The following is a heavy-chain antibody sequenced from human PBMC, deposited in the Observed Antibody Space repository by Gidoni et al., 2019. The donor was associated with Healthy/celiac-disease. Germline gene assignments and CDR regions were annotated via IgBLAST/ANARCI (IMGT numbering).Heavy chain of an antibody. D-gene: IGHD2-15*01. Sequence: EVQLLESGGGLVQPGGSLRLSCAASGFTFSSYAMSWVRQAPGKGLEWVSAISVSGGSQYYADSVKGRFTISRDNSKNTLYLQMNSLRAEDTAVYYCATSPIYCSGGSCYAGGFDYWGQGTLVTVSS. V-gene: IGHV3-23*01. CDR3: ATSPIYCSGGSCYAGGFDY. J-gene: IGHJ4*02. CDR1: GFTFSSYA. CDR2: ISVSGGSQ.